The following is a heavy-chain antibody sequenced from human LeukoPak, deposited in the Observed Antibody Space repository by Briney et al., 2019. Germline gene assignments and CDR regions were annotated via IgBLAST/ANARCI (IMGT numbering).Heavy chain of an antibody. J-gene: IGHJ4*02. CDR2: IFYSGST. D-gene: IGHD3-9*01. CDR1: GGSISTSNYY. V-gene: IGHV4-39*07. CDR3: ARGGLRYFDWPNDY. Sequence: SETLSLTCTVSGGSISTSNYYWGWIRQPPGKGLEWIGNIFYSGSTYYSPSLKSRVTISLDTSRNQFSLKLSSVTAADTAVYYCARGGLRYFDWPNDYWGQGTLVTVSS.